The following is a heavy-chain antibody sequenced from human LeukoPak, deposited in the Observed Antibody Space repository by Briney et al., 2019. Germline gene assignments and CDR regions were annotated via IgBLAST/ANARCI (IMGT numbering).Heavy chain of an antibody. J-gene: IGHJ4*02. CDR1: GFTFSSYA. CDR3: AKGGYGDYTIDY. CDR2: ISGSGGST. V-gene: IGHV3-23*01. D-gene: IGHD4-17*01. Sequence: GGSLRLPCAASGFTFSSYAMSWVRQAPGKGLEWVSAISGSGGSTYYADSVKGRFTIPRDNSKNTLYLQMNSLRAEDTAVYYCAKGGYGDYTIDYWGQGTLVTVSS.